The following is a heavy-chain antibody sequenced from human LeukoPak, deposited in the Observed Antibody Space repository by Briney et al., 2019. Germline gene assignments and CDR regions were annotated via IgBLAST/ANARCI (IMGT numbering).Heavy chain of an antibody. CDR2: MNQDGSAK. CDR3: ATYTHWVAGDV. J-gene: IGHJ6*02. CDR1: GFTFSDSW. D-gene: IGHD3-16*01. Sequence: PWGTLRLSCAASGFTFSDSWLSWVRQAPGKGLEWVANMNQDGSAKGNVDSVNGRFTISRDNARSSLYLQMSSLRPEDTAVYYCATYTHWVAGDVWGQGTTVTVSS. V-gene: IGHV3-7*01.